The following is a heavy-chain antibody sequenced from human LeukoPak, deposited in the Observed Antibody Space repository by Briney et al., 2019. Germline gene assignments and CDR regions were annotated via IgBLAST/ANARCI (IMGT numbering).Heavy chain of an antibody. CDR1: GFTFSDYY. Sequence: GGSLRLSCAASGFTFSDYYMSWIRQAPGKGLEWVSYISSSGSTIYYADSVKGRFTISRDNAKNSLYLQMNSLRAEDTAVYYCAKTAVAAPERFDYWGQGTLVTVSS. CDR3: AKTAVAAPERFDY. CDR2: ISSSGSTI. V-gene: IGHV3-11*01. D-gene: IGHD6-19*01. J-gene: IGHJ4*02.